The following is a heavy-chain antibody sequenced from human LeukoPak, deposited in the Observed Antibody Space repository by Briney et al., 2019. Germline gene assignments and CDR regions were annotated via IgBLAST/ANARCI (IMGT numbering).Heavy chain of an antibody. Sequence: PGGSLRLSCVASGFTFSNYWMSWVRQAPGKGLEWVASIKQDGGEKYYVDSVKGRFTISRDNAKNSLYLQMNSLRAEDTAVYYCAREVTPYYWGQGTLVTVSS. J-gene: IGHJ4*02. V-gene: IGHV3-7*01. CDR2: IKQDGGEK. CDR1: GFTFSNYW. CDR3: AREVTPYY. D-gene: IGHD2-21*02.